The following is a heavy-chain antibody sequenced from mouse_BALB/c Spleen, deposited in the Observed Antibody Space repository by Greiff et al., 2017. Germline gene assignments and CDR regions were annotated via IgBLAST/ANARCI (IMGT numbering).Heavy chain of an antibody. Sequence: VQLQQSGAELVKPGASVKLSCTASGFNIKDTYMHWVKQRSEQGLEWIGRIDPANGNTKYDPKFQGKATITADTSSNTAYLQLSSLTSEDTAVYYCARRGDYYGSPFDYWGQGTTLTVSS. CDR2: IDPANGNT. J-gene: IGHJ2*01. CDR3: ARRGDYYGSPFDY. CDR1: GFNIKDTY. D-gene: IGHD1-1*01. V-gene: IGHV14-3*02.